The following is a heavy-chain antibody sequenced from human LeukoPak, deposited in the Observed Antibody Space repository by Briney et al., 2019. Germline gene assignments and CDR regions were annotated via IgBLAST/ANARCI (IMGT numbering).Heavy chain of an antibody. Sequence: GGSLRLSCAASGFTVSSNYMSWVRQAPGKGLEWVSVIYSGGSTYYADSVKGRFTISRDNSKNTLHLQMNSLRAEDTAVYYCARDLGVPAAMALDYWGQGTLVTVSS. CDR1: GFTVSSNY. V-gene: IGHV3-53*01. CDR2: IYSGGST. CDR3: ARDLGVPAAMALDY. J-gene: IGHJ4*02. D-gene: IGHD2-2*01.